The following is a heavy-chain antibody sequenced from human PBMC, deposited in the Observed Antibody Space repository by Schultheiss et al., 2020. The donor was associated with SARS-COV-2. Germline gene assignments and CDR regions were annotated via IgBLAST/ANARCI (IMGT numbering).Heavy chain of an antibody. J-gene: IGHJ6*02. CDR2: IYYSGST. D-gene: IGHD2-2*01. CDR3: ARQSHGNCSSTSCYDVRRYYYGMDV. V-gene: IGHV4-59*08. Sequence: SQTLSLTCAVYGGSFSGYYWSWIRQPPGKGLEWIGYIYYSGSTNYNPSLKSRVTISVDTSKNQFSLKLSSVTAADTAVFYCARQSHGNCSSTSCYDVRRYYYGMDVWGQGTTVTVSS. CDR1: GGSFSGYY.